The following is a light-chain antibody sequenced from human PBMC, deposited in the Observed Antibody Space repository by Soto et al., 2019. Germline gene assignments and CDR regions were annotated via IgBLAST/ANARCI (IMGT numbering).Light chain of an antibody. CDR1: SSDVGGYNF. J-gene: IGLJ1*01. V-gene: IGLV2-14*01. CDR3: SSYTSISTYV. Sequence: LTQPASVSGSPGQSITISCTGTSSDVGGYNFVSWYQQHPDKAPKLMIYDVTNRPSGVSNRFSGSKSGNTASLTISGLQAEDEADYYCSSYTSISTYVFGTGTKVTVL. CDR2: DVT.